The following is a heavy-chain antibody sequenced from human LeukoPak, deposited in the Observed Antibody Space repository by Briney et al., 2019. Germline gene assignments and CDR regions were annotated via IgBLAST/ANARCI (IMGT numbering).Heavy chain of an antibody. CDR1: GFTFSSYG. V-gene: IGHV3-30*02. J-gene: IGHJ4*02. Sequence: QPGGSLRLSCAASGFTFSSYGMHWVRQAPGKGLEWVAFIRYDGSNKYYADSVKGRFTISRDNSKNTLYLQMNSLRAEDTAVYYCAKDRQAVAGTYYFDYWGQGTLVTVSS. CDR3: AKDRQAVAGTYYFDY. CDR2: IRYDGSNK. D-gene: IGHD6-19*01.